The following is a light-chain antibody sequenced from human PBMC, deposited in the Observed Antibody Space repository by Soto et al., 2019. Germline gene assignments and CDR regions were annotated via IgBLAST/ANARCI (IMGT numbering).Light chain of an antibody. CDR3: QQRSNWPIT. CDR1: QSVSSY. J-gene: IGKJ5*01. V-gene: IGKV3-11*01. Sequence: EIVLTQSPATLSLSPGKRTTLSCRASQSVSSYLVWYQQKPGQAPRLLIYGASNRATGIPARFSGSGSGTDVTLTISSLESEDFAFYYCQQRSNWPITFGQGTRLEIK. CDR2: GAS.